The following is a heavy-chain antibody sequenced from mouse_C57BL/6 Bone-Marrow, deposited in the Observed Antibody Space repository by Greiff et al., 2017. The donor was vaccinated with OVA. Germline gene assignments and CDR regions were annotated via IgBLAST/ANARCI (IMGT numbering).Heavy chain of an antibody. J-gene: IGHJ3*01. CDR1: GFSLTSYG. V-gene: IGHV2-2*01. Sequence: VQLVESGPGLVQPSQSLSITCTVSGFSLTSYGVHWVRQSPGKGLEWLGVIWSGGSTDYNAAFISRLSISKDNSKSQVFFKMNSLQADDTAIYYCARNPLYDGYPAWFAYWGQGTLVTVSA. CDR3: ARNPLYDGYPAWFAY. CDR2: IWSGGST. D-gene: IGHD2-3*01.